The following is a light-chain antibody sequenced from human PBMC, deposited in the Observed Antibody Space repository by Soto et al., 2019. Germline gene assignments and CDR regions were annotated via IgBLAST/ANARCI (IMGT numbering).Light chain of an antibody. CDR1: QSVSSSY. V-gene: IGKV3-20*01. CDR3: QQYGNPPPNA. CDR2: GAS. J-gene: IGKJ2*01. Sequence: IVLTHSPGPLSLSPGERATLSCRASQSVSSSYLAWYQQKPGQAPRVLIHGASSRATGIPVRFSGSGSGTDFTLTISRLEPEDFAVYFCQQYGNPPPNAFGQGTKVDIK.